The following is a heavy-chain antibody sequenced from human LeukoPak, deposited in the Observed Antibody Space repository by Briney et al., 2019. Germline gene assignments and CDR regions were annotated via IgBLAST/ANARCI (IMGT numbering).Heavy chain of an antibody. D-gene: IGHD6-13*01. J-gene: IGHJ5*02. CDR1: GFTFSTYA. V-gene: IGHV3-23*01. Sequence: GGSLRLSCTASGFTFSTYAMTWVRQPPGKGLEWVSTISGSDGSTSYADSVKGRFTISRDSSKNTLYLIMNSLRAEDTALYYCAKPGGSSWRNWFDPWGQGTLVTVSS. CDR2: ISGSDGST. CDR3: AKPGGSSWRNWFDP.